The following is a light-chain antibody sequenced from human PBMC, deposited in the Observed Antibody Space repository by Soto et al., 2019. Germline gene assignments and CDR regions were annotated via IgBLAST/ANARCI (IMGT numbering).Light chain of an antibody. J-gene: IGKJ2*01. CDR3: LQALQTPYT. CDR1: QSLLHNNGYNY. Sequence: DIVMTQSPLSLPVTPGEPASISCRSGQSLLHNNGYNYLDWYLQKPGQSPQLLIYLGSNRASGVPDRFSGSGSGTDFTLKISRVEAEDVGVYYCLQALQTPYTFGQGSKREIK. CDR2: LGS. V-gene: IGKV2-28*01.